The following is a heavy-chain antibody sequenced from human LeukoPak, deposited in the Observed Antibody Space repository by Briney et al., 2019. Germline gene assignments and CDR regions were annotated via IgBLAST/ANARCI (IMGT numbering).Heavy chain of an antibody. D-gene: IGHD5-18*01. J-gene: IGHJ4*02. CDR3: ATHVRTSIVTLFDD. CDR2: IHPNSGGT. CDR1: GYTFLGYY. V-gene: IGHV1-2*02. Sequence: ASVKVSCKASGYTFLGYYLHWIRQAPGQGLEWIGWIHPNSGGTNYAQKFQGRVTMTRDTSISTAYMELSRLRSDDTAVYYCATHVRTSIVTLFDDWGQGTLVTVSS.